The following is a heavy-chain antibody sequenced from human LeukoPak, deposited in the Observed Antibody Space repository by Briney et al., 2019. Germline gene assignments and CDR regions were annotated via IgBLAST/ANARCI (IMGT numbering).Heavy chain of an antibody. J-gene: IGHJ4*02. CDR3: ARHVAAAGTGFDY. CDR1: GFTFSSYS. CDR2: ITSSSSYK. V-gene: IGHV3-21*01. Sequence: GGALRLSCAAPGFTFSSYSMNWGRQAPGKGLGWVSSITSSSSYKFYADSVKGRFTISRDNAKNSLYLQMNSLRAEDTAVYYCARHVAAAGTGFDYWGQGTLVTVSS. D-gene: IGHD6-13*01.